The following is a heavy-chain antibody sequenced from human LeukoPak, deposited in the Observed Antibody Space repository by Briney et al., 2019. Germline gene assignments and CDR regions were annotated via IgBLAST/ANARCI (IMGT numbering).Heavy chain of an antibody. J-gene: IGHJ6*03. V-gene: IGHV4-59*01. Sequence: PSETLSLTCTVSGGSISSYYWSWIRQPPGKGLEWIGYIYYSGSTNYNPSLKSRVTISVDTSKNQFSLKLSSVTAADTAVYYCARVETTNKYYYYYYMDVWGKGTTVTVSS. CDR2: IYYSGST. CDR1: GGSISSYY. D-gene: IGHD1-1*01. CDR3: ARVETTNKYYYYYYMDV.